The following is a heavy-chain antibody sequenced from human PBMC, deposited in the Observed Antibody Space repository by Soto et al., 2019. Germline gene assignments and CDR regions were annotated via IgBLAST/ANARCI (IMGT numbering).Heavy chain of an antibody. CDR2: ISGSGGAT. D-gene: IGHD3-3*01. J-gene: IGHJ5*02. CDR1: GFTFSSYA. CDR3: AKAGRPFYDLWSENRFDP. Sequence: EVQLLESGGGLAQPGGSQRLSCTASGFTFSSYAMTWVHQAPGKGLEWVSSISGSGGATYYADSVEGRFTISRDDSKNTLFLQMDSLRAEDTALYYCAKAGRPFYDLWSENRFDPWGQGTLVTVSS. V-gene: IGHV3-23*01.